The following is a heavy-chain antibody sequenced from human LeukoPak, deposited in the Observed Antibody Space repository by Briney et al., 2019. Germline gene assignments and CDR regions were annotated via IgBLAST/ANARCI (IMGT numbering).Heavy chain of an antibody. D-gene: IGHD1-14*01. CDR2: IYYSGST. Sequence: SETLSLTCTVSGGSISSSSYYWGWIRQPPGKGLEWIGSIYYSGSTYYNPSLKSRVTISVDTSKNQFSLKLSSVTAADPAVYYCAAEGPYKAFDYWGQGTLVTVSS. J-gene: IGHJ4*02. CDR1: GGSISSSSYY. V-gene: IGHV4-39*07. CDR3: AAEGPYKAFDY.